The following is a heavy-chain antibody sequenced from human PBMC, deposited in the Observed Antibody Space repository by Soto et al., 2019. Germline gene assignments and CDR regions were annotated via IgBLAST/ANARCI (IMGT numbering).Heavy chain of an antibody. J-gene: IGHJ3*01. CDR2: ISYNSRVI. D-gene: IGHD4-4*01. CDR1: GFSFHDYV. Sequence: EVKLVESGGGLLQPGRSLRLPCAASGFSFHDYVMHWVRQAPGKGLGWVSGISYNSRVIDYADSVKGRFTISRDNAENSLQLQMNSLTPEDTALYYCVTPNRDSFSEGFNLGGQGTMVTVSS. V-gene: IGHV3-9*01. CDR3: VTPNRDSFSEGFNL.